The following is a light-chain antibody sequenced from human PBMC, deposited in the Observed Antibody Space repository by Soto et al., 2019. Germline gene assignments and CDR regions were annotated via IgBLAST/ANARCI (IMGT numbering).Light chain of an antibody. Sequence: EIVLTQSPGTLSLSPGERATLSCRASQSVSSSYLAWYQQKPGQAPRLLIYGASSRATGIPGRFSGSGSGTDFTLTISSVGLEDFAVYYCQQYGSSPPYTFGQGTKLEIK. J-gene: IGKJ2*01. CDR3: QQYGSSPPYT. CDR2: GAS. V-gene: IGKV3-20*01. CDR1: QSVSSSY.